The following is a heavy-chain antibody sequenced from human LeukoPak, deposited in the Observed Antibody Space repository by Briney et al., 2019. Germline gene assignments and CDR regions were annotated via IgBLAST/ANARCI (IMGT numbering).Heavy chain of an antibody. CDR3: ARIPSGMDTAMERGY. D-gene: IGHD5-18*01. J-gene: IGHJ4*02. CDR2: IIPILDIA. V-gene: IGHV1-69*04. Sequence: VASVKVSCKASGGTFSSYAISWVRQAPGQGLEWMGRIIPILDIANYAQKFQGRVTITADKSTSTAYMELSSLRSEDTAVYYCARIPSGMDTAMERGYWGQGTLVTVSS. CDR1: GGTFSSYA.